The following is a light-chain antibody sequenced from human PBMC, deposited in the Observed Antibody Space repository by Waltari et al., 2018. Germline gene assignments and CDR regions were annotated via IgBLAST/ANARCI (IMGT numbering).Light chain of an antibody. Sequence: QSALTQSRSVSGSPGQSVTISCTGTSRDVGGYNYVSWYQQPPGKAPKLMIYDVSKRPSGVPDRFSGSKSGNTASLTISGLQAEDEADYYCCSYAGSYTWVFGGGTKLTVL. J-gene: IGLJ3*02. CDR3: CSYAGSYTWV. V-gene: IGLV2-11*01. CDR1: SRDVGGYNY. CDR2: DVS.